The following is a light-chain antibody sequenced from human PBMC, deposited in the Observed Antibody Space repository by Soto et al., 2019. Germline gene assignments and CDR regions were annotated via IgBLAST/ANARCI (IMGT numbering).Light chain of an antibody. Sequence: QSVLTQPRSVSRSPGQSVTISCTGTSSDVGGYNYVSWYQQHPGKAPKLMIYDVSKRPSGVPDRFSGSKSGNTASLTISGLQAEYEADYYCCSYAGSYTYVFGTGTKVTVL. CDR3: CSYAGSYTYV. V-gene: IGLV2-11*01. CDR2: DVS. J-gene: IGLJ1*01. CDR1: SSDVGGYNY.